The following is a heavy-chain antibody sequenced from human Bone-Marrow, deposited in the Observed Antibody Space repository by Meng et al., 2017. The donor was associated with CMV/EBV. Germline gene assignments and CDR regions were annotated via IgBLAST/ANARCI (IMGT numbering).Heavy chain of an antibody. CDR3: ARAGVAAAGVFGFDY. CDR1: GGSISSYY. Sequence: GSLRLSCTVSGGSISSYYWSWIRQPPGKGLEWIGYIYYSGSTNYIPSLKSRVTISVDTSKNQFSLKLSSVTAADTAVYYCARAGVAAAGVFGFDYWGQGTLVTVSS. D-gene: IGHD6-13*01. V-gene: IGHV4-59*01. CDR2: IYYSGST. J-gene: IGHJ4*02.